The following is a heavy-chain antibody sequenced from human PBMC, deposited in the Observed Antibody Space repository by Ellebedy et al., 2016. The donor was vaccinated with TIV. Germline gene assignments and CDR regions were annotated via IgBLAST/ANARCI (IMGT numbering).Heavy chain of an antibody. CDR3: ARVRLLWFGEPESYYYGMDV. V-gene: IGHV1-46*01. CDR2: INPSGGST. D-gene: IGHD3-10*01. Sequence: ASVKVSCXASGYTFTSYYMHWVRQAPGQGLEWMGIINPSGGSTSYAQKFQGRVTMTRDTSTSTVYMELSSLRSEDTAVYYCARVRLLWFGEPESYYYGMDVWGQGTTVTVSS. J-gene: IGHJ6*02. CDR1: GYTFTSYY.